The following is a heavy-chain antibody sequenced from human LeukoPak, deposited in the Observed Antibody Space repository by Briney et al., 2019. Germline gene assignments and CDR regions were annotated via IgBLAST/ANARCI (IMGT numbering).Heavy chain of an antibody. V-gene: IGHV4-30-2*01. D-gene: IGHD3-10*01. CDR3: ARRRSRGADFDY. CDR2: IYRSGST. Sequence: SQTLSLTCAVSGDSMSGGGYSWSWVRQPLGKGLEWIGNIYRSGSTYYNPSLKSRSSMSLDRSQNQFTLRLSSVTAADTAVYYCARRRSRGADFDYWGQGILVTVSS. CDR1: GDSMSGGGYS. J-gene: IGHJ4*02.